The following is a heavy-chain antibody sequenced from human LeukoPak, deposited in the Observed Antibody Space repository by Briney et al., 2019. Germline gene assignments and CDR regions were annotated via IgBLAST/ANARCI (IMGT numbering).Heavy chain of an antibody. CDR2: IYYSGST. CDR3: ARSTGAEYYYYYYYMDV. D-gene: IGHD1-1*01. J-gene: IGHJ6*03. V-gene: IGHV4-59*11. Sequence: SETLSLTCTVSGGSISSHYWSWIRQPPGKGLEWIGYIYYSGSTNYNPSLKSRVTISVDTSKNQFSLKLSSVTAADTAVYYCARSTGAEYYYYYYYMDVWGKGTTVIVSS. CDR1: GGSISSHY.